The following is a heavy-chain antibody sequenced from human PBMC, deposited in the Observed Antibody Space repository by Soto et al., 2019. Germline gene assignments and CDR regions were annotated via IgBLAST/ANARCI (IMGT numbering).Heavy chain of an antibody. Sequence: ASVKVSCKASGYTFTSYAMHWVRKAPGQRLEWMGWINAGNGNTKYSQKFQGRVTITRDTSASTAYMELSSLRSEDTAVYYCATPTPNDYGDYVPYYYYYGMDVWGQGTTVTVSS. CDR3: ATPTPNDYGDYVPYYYYYGMDV. J-gene: IGHJ6*02. V-gene: IGHV1-3*01. D-gene: IGHD4-17*01. CDR2: INAGNGNT. CDR1: GYTFTSYA.